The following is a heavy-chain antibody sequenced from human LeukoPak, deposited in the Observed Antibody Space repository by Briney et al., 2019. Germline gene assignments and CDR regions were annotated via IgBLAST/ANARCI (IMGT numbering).Heavy chain of an antibody. CDR1: GFSFSTHW. V-gene: IGHV3-7*01. D-gene: IGHD3-3*01. J-gene: IGHJ4*02. CDR3: ASGFLDDFWSGHF. CDR2: IKYDGSEK. Sequence: GGSLRLSCAASGFSFSTHWMSWVRLAPGKGPEWVANIKYDGSEKYHVDSVKGRFTISRDNAKNSLYLHMNSLRAEDTAVYYCASGFLDDFWSGHFWGQGTLVTVSS.